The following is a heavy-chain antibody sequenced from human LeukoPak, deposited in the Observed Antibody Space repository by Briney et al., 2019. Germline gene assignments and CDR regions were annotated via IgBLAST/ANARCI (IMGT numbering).Heavy chain of an antibody. V-gene: IGHV3-30*03. CDR3: ARSIRTTVTSHFDY. Sequence: PGGSLRLSCAASGFTFSSYGIHWVRQAPGKGLEWVAVISYDGSNKYYADSVKGRFTISRDNSKNTLYLQMNSLRAEDTAVYYCARSIRTTVTSHFDYWGQGTLVTVSS. D-gene: IGHD4-17*01. CDR1: GFTFSSYG. J-gene: IGHJ4*02. CDR2: ISYDGSNK.